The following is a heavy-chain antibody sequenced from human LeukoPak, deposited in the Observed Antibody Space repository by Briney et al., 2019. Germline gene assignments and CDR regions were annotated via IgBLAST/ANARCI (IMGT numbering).Heavy chain of an antibody. J-gene: IGHJ4*02. CDR2: IYPGDSDT. D-gene: IGHD6-13*01. CDR1: GYKITSHW. CDR3: ARDGSNWLDY. Sequence: GESLKISCQASGYKITSHWIAWVRQMPGKSPEWMGIIYPGDSDTRYSPSFQGQVVISVDKSSNVAYLQWTTLKASDTAMYYCARDGSNWLDYWGQGTLVTVSS. V-gene: IGHV5-51*01.